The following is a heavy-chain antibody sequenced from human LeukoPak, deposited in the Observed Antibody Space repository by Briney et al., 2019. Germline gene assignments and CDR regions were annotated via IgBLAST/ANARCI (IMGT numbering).Heavy chain of an antibody. CDR2: IWYDGSKK. D-gene: IGHD1-26*01. CDR1: GFTLSSYG. Sequence: VGSLRLSCAASGFTLSSYGMHWVRQAPGKGLEWVAVIWYDGSKKYYADSVKGRFTISRDNSKNTLYLQMNSLRAEDTAVYYCARDRSGSYYNGFDYWGQGTLVTVSS. J-gene: IGHJ4*02. CDR3: ARDRSGSYYNGFDY. V-gene: IGHV3-33*01.